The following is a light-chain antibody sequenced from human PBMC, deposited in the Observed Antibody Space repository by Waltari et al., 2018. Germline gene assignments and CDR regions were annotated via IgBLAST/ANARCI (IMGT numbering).Light chain of an antibody. J-gene: IGKJ2*01. Sequence: IQVTQSPSSLSASVGDRVTITCRASQDLDNWLAWYQQKPGKAPNLLIYGASVLESGVPSRFSGSGSGTDFTLTISSLQPDDSATYYCLQYHSYSKFGQGTKLEIK. CDR2: GAS. V-gene: IGKV1D-16*01. CDR1: QDLDNW. CDR3: LQYHSYSK.